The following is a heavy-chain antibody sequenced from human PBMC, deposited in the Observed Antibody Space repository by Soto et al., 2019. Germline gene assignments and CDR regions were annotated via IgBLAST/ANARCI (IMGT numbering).Heavy chain of an antibody. V-gene: IGHV1-69*13. J-gene: IGHJ5*02. Sequence: GASVKVSCKASGGTFSSYAISWVRQAPGQGLEWMGGIVPIFGTANYAQKFQGRVTITADESTSTAYMELSSLRSEDTAVYYCARMKCSGGSCFGNWFDPWGQGTLVTVSS. CDR2: IVPIFGTA. CDR3: ARMKCSGGSCFGNWFDP. D-gene: IGHD2-15*01. CDR1: GGTFSSYA.